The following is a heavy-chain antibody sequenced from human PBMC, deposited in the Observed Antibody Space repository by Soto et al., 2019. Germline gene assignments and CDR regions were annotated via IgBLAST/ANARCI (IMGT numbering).Heavy chain of an antibody. Sequence: GGSLRLSCAASGFTFSSYATIWVRQAPVNGLEFVSAISGIFGSTYYADSVKGRFTISRYNSKNTLYLQMNSLRAEDTAVYYCAKSQSVELELLLFDYWGQGTLVTVSS. CDR1: GFTFSSYA. CDR3: AKSQSVELELLLFDY. CDR2: ISGIFGST. D-gene: IGHD1-7*01. J-gene: IGHJ4*02. V-gene: IGHV3-23*01.